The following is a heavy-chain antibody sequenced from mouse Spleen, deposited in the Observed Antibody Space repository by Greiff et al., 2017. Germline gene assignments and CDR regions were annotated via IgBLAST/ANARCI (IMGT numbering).Heavy chain of an antibody. CDR3: ASPDYYGSSAFAY. D-gene: IGHD1-1*01. J-gene: IGHJ3*01. V-gene: IGHV1-20*01. CDR2: INPYNGDT. Sequence: LVKPGDSVKISCKASGYSFTGYFMNWVMQSHGKSLEWIGRINPYNGDTFYNQKFKGKATLTVDKSSSTAHMELRSLTSEDSAVYYCASPDYYGSSAFAYWGQGTLVTVSA. CDR1: GYSFTGYF.